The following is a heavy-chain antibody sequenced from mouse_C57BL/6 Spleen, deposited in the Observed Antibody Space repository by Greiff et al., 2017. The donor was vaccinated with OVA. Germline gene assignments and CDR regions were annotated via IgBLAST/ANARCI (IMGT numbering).Heavy chain of an antibody. CDR2: ISYDGSN. Sequence: EVQLQQSGPGLVKPSQSLSLTCSVTGYSITSGYYWNWIRQFPGNKLEWMGYISYDGSNNYNPSLKNRISITRDTSKNQFFLKLNSVTTEDTATYYCAREGDPSFAYWGQGTLVTVSA. J-gene: IGHJ3*01. CDR3: AREGDPSFAY. V-gene: IGHV3-6*01. CDR1: GYSITSGYY.